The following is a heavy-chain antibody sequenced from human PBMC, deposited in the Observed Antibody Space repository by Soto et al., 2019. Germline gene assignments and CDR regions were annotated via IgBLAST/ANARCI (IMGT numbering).Heavy chain of an antibody. CDR2: ISAYNGNT. CDR1: GYTFTSYG. J-gene: IGHJ6*02. CDR3: ARGRGLGYGSGSYGGVGLDV. V-gene: IGHV1-18*01. Sequence: QVQLVQSGAEVKKPGASVKVSCKASGYTFTSYGISWVRQAPGQGLEWMGWISAYNGNTNYAQKLQGRVTMTTDTSTSTAYRELKSLGSDDTAVYYCARGRGLGYGSGSYGGVGLDVWGQGTTVTVSS. D-gene: IGHD3-10*01.